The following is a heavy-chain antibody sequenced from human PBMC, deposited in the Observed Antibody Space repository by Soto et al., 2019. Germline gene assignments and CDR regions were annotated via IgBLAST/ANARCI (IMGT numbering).Heavy chain of an antibody. CDR2: ISGSGGST. D-gene: IGHD3-3*01. CDR1: GLRFIRYG. CDR3: AKGNYDFWSGYYTPPYYFDY. V-gene: IGHV3-23*01. J-gene: IGHJ4*02. Sequence: GGSLRLPFAASGLRFIRYGMSWVRPAPGTGLEWVSAISGSGGSTYYADSVKGRFTISRDNSKNTLYLQMNSLRAEDTAVYYCAKGNYDFWSGYYTPPYYFDYWGQGTLVTVSS.